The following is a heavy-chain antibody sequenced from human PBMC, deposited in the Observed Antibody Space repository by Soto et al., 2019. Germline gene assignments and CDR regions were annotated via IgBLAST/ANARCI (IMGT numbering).Heavy chain of an antibody. J-gene: IGHJ6*02. CDR3: ARDYDFWSGPMDV. CDR2: IYYSGST. V-gene: IGHV4-61*01. D-gene: IGHD3-3*01. CDR1: GGSVSSGSYY. Sequence: TSETLSLTCTVSGGSVSSGSYYWSWIRQPPGKGLEWIGYIYYSGSTNYNPSLKSRVTISVDTSKNQFSLKLSSVTAADTAVYYCARDYDFWSGPMDVWGQGTTVTVSS.